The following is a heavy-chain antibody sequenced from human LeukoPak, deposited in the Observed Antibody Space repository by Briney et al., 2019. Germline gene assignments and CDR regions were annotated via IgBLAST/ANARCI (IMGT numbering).Heavy chain of an antibody. D-gene: IGHD3-10*01. CDR2: ISYDGSNK. Sequence: GGSLRLSCAASGFTFSSYVMHWVRQAPGKGLEWVGVISYDGSNKYYADSVKGRFTISRDNSKNTLYLQMNSLRAEDTAVYYCARDGEIRASDYGGRGTLVTVSS. CDR1: GFTFSSYV. V-gene: IGHV3-30*19. CDR3: ARDGEIRASDY. J-gene: IGHJ4*02.